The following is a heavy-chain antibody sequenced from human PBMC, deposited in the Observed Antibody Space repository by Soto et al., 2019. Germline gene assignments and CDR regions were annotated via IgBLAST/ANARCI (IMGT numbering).Heavy chain of an antibody. Sequence: EGQLEQSGAEVKKPGESLKISCKGSGYRFSNFWIAWVRQMPGKGLEWMGSIYPGDSDTRFSPSFQGQVTISADRSIDSAYLQWNSLKASDAAFYCCARGSGFKALPRSYFDLWGRGTRVTVS. V-gene: IGHV5-51*01. J-gene: IGHJ2*01. D-gene: IGHD2-21*02. CDR2: IYPGDSDT. CDR1: GYRFSNFW. CDR3: ARGSGFKALPRSYFDL.